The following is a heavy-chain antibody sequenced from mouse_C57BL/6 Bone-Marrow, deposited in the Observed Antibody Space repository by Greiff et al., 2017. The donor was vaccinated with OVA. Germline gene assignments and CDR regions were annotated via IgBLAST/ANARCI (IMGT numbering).Heavy chain of an antibody. D-gene: IGHD1-1*01. Sequence: VQLVESGPELVKPGASVKISCKASGYTFTDYYINWVKQRPGQGLEWIGWIFPGSGSTYYNEKFKGKATLTVDKSSSTAYMLLSSLTSEDSAVYFCERGVNYYGSSYPFDYWGQGTTLTVSS. CDR2: IFPGSGST. V-gene: IGHV1-75*01. CDR1: GYTFTDYY. J-gene: IGHJ2*01. CDR3: ERGVNYYGSSYPFDY.